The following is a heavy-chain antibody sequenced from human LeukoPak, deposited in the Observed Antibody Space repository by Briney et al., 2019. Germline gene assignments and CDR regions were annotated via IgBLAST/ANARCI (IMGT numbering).Heavy chain of an antibody. Sequence: GGSLRLSCAASGFTFSSYGMHWVRQTPGKGLEWVSCISGSGSYIYYADSVKGRFTISRDNSKNTLYLQMGSLRAEDMAVYYCARGGIAARAPFDYWGQGTLVTVSS. CDR3: ARGGIAARAPFDY. D-gene: IGHD6-6*01. J-gene: IGHJ4*02. V-gene: IGHV3-21*01. CDR1: GFTFSSYG. CDR2: ISGSGSYI.